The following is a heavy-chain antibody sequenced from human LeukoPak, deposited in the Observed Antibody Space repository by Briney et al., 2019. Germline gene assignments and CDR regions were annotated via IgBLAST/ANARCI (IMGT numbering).Heavy chain of an antibody. V-gene: IGHV4-30-2*01. J-gene: IGHJ3*02. CDR3: ARANYYYGSGSYVGPFDI. D-gene: IGHD3-10*01. CDR2: IYHSGST. CDR1: GGSISSYS. Sequence: SETLSLTCTDSGGSISSYSWSWIRQPPGKGPEWIGYIYHSGSTYYNPSLKSRVTISVDRSKNQFSLKLSSVTAADTAVYYCARANYYYGSGSYVGPFDIWGQGTMVTVSS.